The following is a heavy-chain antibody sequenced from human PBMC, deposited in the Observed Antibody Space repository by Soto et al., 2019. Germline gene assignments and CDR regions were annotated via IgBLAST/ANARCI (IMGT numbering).Heavy chain of an antibody. CDR3: ARTRLYDKKQDHRDGFDV. D-gene: IGHD3-22*01. CDR2: ISGSGTAT. Sequence: EVKLLESGGGLVQPGGAMRLSCEASGFPFWTYSMSWVRQAPRKGQEWVSGISGSGTATYYTDSVKGRFTVSRDNSKETLFLQINTLRAEETAVYYCARTRLYDKKQDHRDGFDVWGPATAVTVSS. CDR1: GFPFWTYS. J-gene: IGHJ3*01. V-gene: IGHV3-23*01.